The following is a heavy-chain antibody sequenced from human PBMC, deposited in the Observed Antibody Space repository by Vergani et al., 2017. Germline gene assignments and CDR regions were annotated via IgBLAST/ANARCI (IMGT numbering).Heavy chain of an antibody. CDR3: ARARRTVTTNGVFVY. J-gene: IGHJ4*02. V-gene: IGHV4-59*12. CDR1: GGSMSGYY. D-gene: IGHD4-11*01. Sequence: QVRLQESGPGLVKPSETLSLTCSVSGGSMSGYYWSWIRQPPGKELEWIGEINHSGSTNYNPSLKSRVTISVDTSKNQFSLKLSSVTAADTAVYYCARARRTVTTNGVFVYWGQGTLVTVSS. CDR2: INHSGST.